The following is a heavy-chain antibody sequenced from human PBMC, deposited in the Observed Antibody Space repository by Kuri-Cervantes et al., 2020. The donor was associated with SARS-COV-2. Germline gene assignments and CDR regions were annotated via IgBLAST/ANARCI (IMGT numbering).Heavy chain of an antibody. CDR1: GYTFTSYD. Sequence: ASVKVSCKASGYTFTSYDINWVRQATGQGLEWMGWINPNSGGTNYAQKFQGRVTMTRDTSISTAYMELSRLRSEDTAVYYCARGGRASRFMFEYWGQGTLVTVSS. V-gene: IGHV1-2*02. J-gene: IGHJ4*02. CDR2: INPNSGGT. D-gene: IGHD3-16*01. CDR3: ARGGRASRFMFEY.